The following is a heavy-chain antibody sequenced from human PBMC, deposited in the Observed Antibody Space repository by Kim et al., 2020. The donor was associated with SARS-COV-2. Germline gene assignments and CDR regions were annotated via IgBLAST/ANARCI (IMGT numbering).Heavy chain of an antibody. J-gene: IGHJ4*02. CDR2: ISSNGGST. CDR3: ARVRQAAGTGLDY. D-gene: IGHD6-13*01. Sequence: GGSLRLSCAASGFTFSSYAMHWVRQAPGKGLEYVSAISSNGGSTYYANSVKGRFTISRDNSKNTLYLQMGSLRAEDMAVYYCARVRQAAGTGLDYWGQGTLVTVSS. CDR1: GFTFSSYA. V-gene: IGHV3-64*01.